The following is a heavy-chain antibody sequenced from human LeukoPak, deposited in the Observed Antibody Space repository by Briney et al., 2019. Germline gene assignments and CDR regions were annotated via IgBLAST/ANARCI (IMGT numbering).Heavy chain of an antibody. Sequence: KTGGSLRLSCAASGFTFSSYSMNWVRQAPGKGLEWVSSNSSSSSYIYYADSVKGRFTISRDNAKNSLYLQMNSLRAEDTAVYYCARDLRENYDSSGYLDYWGQGTLVTVSS. CDR3: ARDLRENYDSSGYLDY. CDR1: GFTFSSYS. D-gene: IGHD3-22*01. V-gene: IGHV3-21*01. J-gene: IGHJ4*02. CDR2: NSSSSSYI.